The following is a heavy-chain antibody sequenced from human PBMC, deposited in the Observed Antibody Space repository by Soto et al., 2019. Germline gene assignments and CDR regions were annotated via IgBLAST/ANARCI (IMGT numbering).Heavy chain of an antibody. Sequence: ASVKVSCKASGYTFTGYYMHWVRQAPGQGLEWMGWINPNSGGTNYAQKFQGWVTMTRDTSISTAYMELSGLRSDDTAVYYCARGLEKAYSSSSESSYYYGMDVWGQGTTVTVSS. V-gene: IGHV1-2*04. CDR2: INPNSGGT. J-gene: IGHJ6*02. CDR3: ARGLEKAYSSSSESSYYYGMDV. CDR1: GYTFTGYY. D-gene: IGHD6-6*01.